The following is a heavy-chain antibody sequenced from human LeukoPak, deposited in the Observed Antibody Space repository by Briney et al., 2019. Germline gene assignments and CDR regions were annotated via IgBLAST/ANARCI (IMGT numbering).Heavy chain of an antibody. J-gene: IGHJ4*02. CDR1: GFTFDDYA. V-gene: IGHV3-9*03. CDR3: AKGARSSSGYTTD. D-gene: IGHD3-22*01. Sequence: GGSLRLSCAASGFTFDDYAMHWVRQAPGEGLEWVSGISWNSGSIGYADSVKGRFTISRDNAKNSLYLQMNSLRAEDMALYYCAKGARSSSGYTTDWGQGILVTVSS. CDR2: ISWNSGSI.